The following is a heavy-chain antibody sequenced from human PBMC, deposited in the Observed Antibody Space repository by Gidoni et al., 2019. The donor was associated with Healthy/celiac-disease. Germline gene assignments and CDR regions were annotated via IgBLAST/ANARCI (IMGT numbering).Heavy chain of an antibody. V-gene: IGHV3-49*05. Sequence: EVQLVESGGGLVKPGRSLSLSCTASGFTFGAYAMSWFRQAPGKGLELVGFIRSKAYGGTTEYAASVKGRFTISRDDSKSIAYLQMNSLKTEDTAVYYCTRDGWTYYYDSSGLYYFDYWGQGTLVTVSS. J-gene: IGHJ4*02. CDR2: IRSKAYGGTT. D-gene: IGHD3-22*01. CDR3: TRDGWTYYYDSSGLYYFDY. CDR1: GFTFGAYA.